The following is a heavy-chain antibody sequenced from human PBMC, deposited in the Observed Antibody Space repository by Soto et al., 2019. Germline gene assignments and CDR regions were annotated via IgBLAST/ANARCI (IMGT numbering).Heavy chain of an antibody. CDR1: GYSFTSYW. CDR2: IDPTDSYT. J-gene: IGHJ4*02. D-gene: IGHD6-13*01. CDR3: ASSDLLIAATGTTSGDY. Sequence: GESLKISCKGSGYSFTSYWISWVRQMPGKGLEWMGRIDPTDSYTNYSPSFQGHVTISADKSISTAYLQWSSLKASDTAMYYCASSDLLIAATGTTSGDYWGQGTLVTVSS. V-gene: IGHV5-10-1*01.